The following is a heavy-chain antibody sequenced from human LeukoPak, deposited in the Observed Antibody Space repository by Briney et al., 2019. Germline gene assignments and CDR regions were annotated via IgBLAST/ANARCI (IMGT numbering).Heavy chain of an antibody. CDR3: ARWLSHKIDSNGYLDY. CDR2: IWYDGSKK. Sequence: GSLRLSCAASGFTFSSNGMHWVRQAPGKGLEWVAVIWYDGSKKYYGDSVKGRFTISRDNSKNTLYLQMNSLRAEDTAVYYCARWLSHKIDSNGYLDYWGQRTLVAVSS. CDR1: GFTFSSNG. D-gene: IGHD3-16*02. J-gene: IGHJ4*02. V-gene: IGHV3-33*01.